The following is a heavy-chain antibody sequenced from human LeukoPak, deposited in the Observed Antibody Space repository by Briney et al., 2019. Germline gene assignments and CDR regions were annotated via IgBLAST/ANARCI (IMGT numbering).Heavy chain of an antibody. Sequence: ASVKVSCKASGYTFTGYYMHWVRQAPGQGLEWMGRINPNSGGTNKEQKFQGRVTMTRDTSISTAYMKLSRLRSDDTAVYYCARDYYDSSGYYEGVYWGQGTLVTVSS. V-gene: IGHV1-2*06. CDR1: GYTFTGYY. CDR3: ARDYYDSSGYYEGVY. CDR2: INPNSGGT. D-gene: IGHD3-22*01. J-gene: IGHJ4*02.